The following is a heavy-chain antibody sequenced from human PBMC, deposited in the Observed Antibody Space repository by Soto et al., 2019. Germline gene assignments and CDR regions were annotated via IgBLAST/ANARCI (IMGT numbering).Heavy chain of an antibody. CDR2: IYYSGST. CDR1: GGSISSSSYY. D-gene: IGHD3-9*01. V-gene: IGHV4-39*01. J-gene: IGHJ4*02. CDR3: ARQRQYYDILTGYYGSGNFDY. Sequence: QLQLQESGPGLVKPSETLSLTCTVSGGSISSSSYYWGWIRQPPGKGLEWIGSIYYSGSTYYNPSLKSRVTISVDTSKNQFSLKLSSVTAADTAVYYCARQRQYYDILTGYYGSGNFDYWGQGTLVTVSS.